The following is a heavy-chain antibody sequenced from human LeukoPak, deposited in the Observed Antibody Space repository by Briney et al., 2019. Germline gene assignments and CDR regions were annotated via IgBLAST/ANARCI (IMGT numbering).Heavy chain of an antibody. D-gene: IGHD3-3*02. V-gene: IGHV3-23*01. Sequence: GGSLRLSCTTSVFSFRTYAMTWVRQAPGKGLEWVSTISVDDQGSTYYTDSVKGRFTISRDTSQNTLSLQMNSLRGEDTAVYYCARDPPIYQGISSYYYGMDVWGQGTTVTVSS. CDR2: ISVDDQGST. J-gene: IGHJ6*02. CDR3: ARDPPIYQGISSYYYGMDV. CDR1: VFSFRTYA.